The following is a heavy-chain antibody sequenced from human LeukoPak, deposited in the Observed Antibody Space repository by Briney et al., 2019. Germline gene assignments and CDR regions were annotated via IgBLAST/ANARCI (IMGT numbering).Heavy chain of an antibody. CDR2: VGGGGRST. D-gene: IGHD6-19*01. CDR3: AKAVAGTWALFDY. J-gene: IGHJ4*02. Sequence: PGGSLRLSCAASGFTFSSYVMSWVRQAPGKGLEWVSAVGGGGRSTYYADSVKGRFTISRDNSKNTLYLQMNSLRAEDTAVYYCAKAVAGTWALFDYWGQGTLVTVSS. CDR1: GFTFSSYV. V-gene: IGHV3-23*01.